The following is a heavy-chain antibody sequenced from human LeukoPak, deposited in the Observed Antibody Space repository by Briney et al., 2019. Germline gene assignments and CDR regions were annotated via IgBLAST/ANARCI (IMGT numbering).Heavy chain of an antibody. D-gene: IGHD3-16*01. V-gene: IGHV4-59*01. CDR3: ARFTPQGYGWGGYNRFDP. CDR1: GGSISSYY. CDR2: IYYSGST. J-gene: IGHJ5*02. Sequence: SETLSLTCTVSGGSISSYYWNWVRQTPGKGLEWIGYIYYSGSTNYNPSLKSRVTISVDTSKNQFSLNLTSVTAADTAVYYCARFTPQGYGWGGYNRFDPWGQGTLVTVSS.